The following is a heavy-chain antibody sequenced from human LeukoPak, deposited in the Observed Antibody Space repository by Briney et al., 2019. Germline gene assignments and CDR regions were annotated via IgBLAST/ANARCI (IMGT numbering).Heavy chain of an antibody. J-gene: IGHJ4*02. CDR3: ARFVDTAMGFDY. CDR1: GGSISSGGYY. D-gene: IGHD5-18*01. V-gene: IGHV4-30-2*01. CDR2: IYHSGST. Sequence: SETLSLTCTVSGGSISSGGYYWSWIRQPPGKGLEWIGYIYHSGSTYYNPSLKSRATISVDRSKNQFSLKLSSVTAADTAVYYCARFVDTAMGFDYWGQGTLVTVSS.